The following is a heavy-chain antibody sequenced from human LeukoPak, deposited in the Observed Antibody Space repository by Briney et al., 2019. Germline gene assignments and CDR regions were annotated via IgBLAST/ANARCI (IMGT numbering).Heavy chain of an antibody. Sequence: PSETLSLTCAVYGGSFSGYYWSWLRQPPGKGLEWIGEINHSGSTNYNPSLKSRVTISVDTSKNQFSLKLSSVTAADTAVYYCARGRYSSSWYRAYYYYGMDVWGQGTTVTVSS. D-gene: IGHD6-13*01. J-gene: IGHJ6*02. CDR1: GGSFSGYY. CDR2: INHSGST. CDR3: ARGRYSSSWYRAYYYYGMDV. V-gene: IGHV4-34*01.